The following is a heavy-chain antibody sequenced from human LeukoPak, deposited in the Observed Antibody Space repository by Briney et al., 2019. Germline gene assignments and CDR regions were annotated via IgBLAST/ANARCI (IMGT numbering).Heavy chain of an antibody. V-gene: IGHV1-69*05. D-gene: IGHD6-13*01. CDR1: GGTFSSYA. J-gene: IGHJ6*02. CDR3: ARGMQQLVQYYYYYGMDV. Sequence: GASVKVSCKASGGTFSSYAISWVRQAPGQGLEWMGGIIPIFGTANYAQKFQGRVTMTRNTSISTAYMELSSLRSEDTAVYYCARGMQQLVQYYYYYGMDVWGQGTTVTVSS. CDR2: IIPIFGTA.